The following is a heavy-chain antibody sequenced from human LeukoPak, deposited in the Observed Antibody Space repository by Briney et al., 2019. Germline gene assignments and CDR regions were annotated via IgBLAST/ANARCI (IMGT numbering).Heavy chain of an antibody. CDR3: AFIGSSFFDL. CDR2: MTGSGDII. Sequence: GGSLRLSCAASGFTFSSYAMSWVRQAPGKGLEWVSAMTGSGDIIYYADFVKGRFTISRDNSKNTLYLQMTTLRAEDTAVYYCAFIGSSFFDLWAVAPWSLSP. CDR1: GFTFSSYA. V-gene: IGHV3-23*01. D-gene: IGHD1-26*01. J-gene: IGHJ2*01.